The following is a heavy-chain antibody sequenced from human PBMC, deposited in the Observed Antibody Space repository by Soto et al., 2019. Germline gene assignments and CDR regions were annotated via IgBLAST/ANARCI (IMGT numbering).Heavy chain of an antibody. Sequence: GGSLRLSCAASGFTFSSYGMHWVRQAPGKGLEWVAVISYDGSNKYYADSAKGRFTISRDNSKNTLYLQMNSLRAEDTAVYYCARDRNWKGFYGMDVWGQGTTVTVSS. CDR1: GFTFSSYG. CDR3: ARDRNWKGFYGMDV. D-gene: IGHD1-1*01. J-gene: IGHJ6*02. V-gene: IGHV3-30*03. CDR2: ISYDGSNK.